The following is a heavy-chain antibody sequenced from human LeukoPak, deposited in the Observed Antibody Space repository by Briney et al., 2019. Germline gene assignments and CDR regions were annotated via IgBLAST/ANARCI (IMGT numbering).Heavy chain of an antibody. D-gene: IGHD7-27*01. V-gene: IGHV3-43*02. Sequence: PGGSLRLSCAASGFTFDDYAMHWVRQAPGKGLEWVSLISGDGGSTYYADSVKGRFTISRDNAKNSLYLQMNSLRDEDTAVYYCARDLAWGDALIDYWGQGTLVTVSS. CDR3: ARDLAWGDALIDY. CDR2: ISGDGGST. J-gene: IGHJ4*02. CDR1: GFTFDDYA.